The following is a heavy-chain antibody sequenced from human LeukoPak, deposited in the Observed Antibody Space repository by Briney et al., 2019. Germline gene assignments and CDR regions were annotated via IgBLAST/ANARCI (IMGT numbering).Heavy chain of an antibody. J-gene: IGHJ5*02. D-gene: IGHD3-22*01. CDR3: ALDYDSSGHTPGWFDP. V-gene: IGHV3-23*01. Sequence: GGSLRLSCAASGFTFSSYAMIWVRQAPGRGLEWVSLIGGIVDNTHYADSVKGRFTISRDNSKNTLYLQMNSLRAEDTAVYYCALDYDSSGHTPGWFDPWGQGTLVTVSS. CDR2: IGGIVDNT. CDR1: GFTFSSYA.